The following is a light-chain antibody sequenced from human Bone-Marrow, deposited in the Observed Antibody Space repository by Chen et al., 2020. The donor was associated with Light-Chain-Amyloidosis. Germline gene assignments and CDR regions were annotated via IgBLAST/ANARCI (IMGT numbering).Light chain of an antibody. V-gene: IGLV2-14*01. J-gene: IGLJ1*01. CDR2: EVT. CDR1: SSDVGGDNH. Sequence: QPALPQPASVPGSPGQSTPIPSPGTSSDVGGDNHVSWYHQHPDKAPKLMIYEVTNRPSWVPDRFSGSKSDNTASLTISGLQTEDEADYFCSSYTITNTLVFGSGTRVTVL. CDR3: SSYTITNTLV.